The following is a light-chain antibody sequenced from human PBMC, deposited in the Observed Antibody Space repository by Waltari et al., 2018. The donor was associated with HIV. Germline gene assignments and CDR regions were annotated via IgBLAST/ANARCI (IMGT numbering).Light chain of an antibody. Sequence: YELTQPPSVSVAPGQTAMITCAGNNIDSTSVHWYQQKPGQAPALVIYFDLDRPSGIPERFSGSVSGNTATLTISRVDAGDEADYYCQVWDRSSDQVIFGGGTKLTVL. CDR3: QVWDRSSDQVI. V-gene: IGLV3-21*04. CDR1: NIDSTS. J-gene: IGLJ2*01. CDR2: FDL.